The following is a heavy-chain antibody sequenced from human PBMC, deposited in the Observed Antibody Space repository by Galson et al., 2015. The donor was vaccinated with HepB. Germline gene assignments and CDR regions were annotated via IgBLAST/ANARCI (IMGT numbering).Heavy chain of an antibody. Sequence: SLRLSCAASGISFSDYYMSWIRQAPGKGLEWVSYISDRSTYTSYADSVKGRFTISRDDAKKSLYLQMNSLRAEDTAVYYCARAGGYDFPRYYYGMDVWGQGTTVTVSS. CDR1: GISFSDYY. CDR3: ARAGGYDFPRYYYGMDV. V-gene: IGHV3-11*05. D-gene: IGHD5-12*01. CDR2: ISDRSTYT. J-gene: IGHJ6*02.